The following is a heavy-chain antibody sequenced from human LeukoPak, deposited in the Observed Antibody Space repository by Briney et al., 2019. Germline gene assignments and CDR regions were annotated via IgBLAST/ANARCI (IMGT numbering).Heavy chain of an antibody. D-gene: IGHD2-2*01. V-gene: IGHV3-11*01. J-gene: IGHJ4*02. CDR2: ISSSGSTI. CDR1: GFTFSDYY. Sequence: GGSLRLSCAASGFTFSDYYMSWIRQAPGKGLEWVSYISSSGSTIYYADSVKGRFTISRDNAKNSLYLQMNSLRAEDTAVYYCAKAPRDIVVVPAATGHYFDYWGQGTLVTVSS. CDR3: AKAPRDIVVVPAATGHYFDY.